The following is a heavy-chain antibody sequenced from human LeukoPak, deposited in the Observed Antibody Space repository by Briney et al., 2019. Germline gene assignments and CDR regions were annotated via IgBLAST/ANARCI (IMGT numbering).Heavy chain of an antibody. V-gene: IGHV4-4*02. Sequence: PSETLSLTCAVSGGSISSSNWWSWVRQPPGKGLEWIGEIYHGGSTNYNPSLKSRGTISVDKSKNQFSLKLSSVTGADTALYYCARLGDSSGYYAFDYWGQGTLVTVSS. CDR2: IYHGGST. D-gene: IGHD3-22*01. CDR3: ARLGDSSGYYAFDY. CDR1: GGSISSSNW. J-gene: IGHJ4*02.